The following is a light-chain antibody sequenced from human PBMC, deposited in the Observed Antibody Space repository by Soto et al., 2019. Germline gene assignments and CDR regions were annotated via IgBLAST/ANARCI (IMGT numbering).Light chain of an antibody. CDR2: DVS. Sequence: QSVLTQPASVSGSPGQSITISFPGTSSVVGGYNYVSWYQQHPGKAPKLMIYDVSNRPSGVSNRFSGSKSGNTASLTISGLQAEDEADYYCSSYTSSSTYYVFGTGTKVTVL. J-gene: IGLJ1*01. V-gene: IGLV2-14*01. CDR3: SSYTSSSTYYV. CDR1: SSVVGGYNY.